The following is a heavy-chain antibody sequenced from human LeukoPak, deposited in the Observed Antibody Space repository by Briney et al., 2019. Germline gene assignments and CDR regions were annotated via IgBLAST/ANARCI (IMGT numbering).Heavy chain of an antibody. CDR3: ARGVY. J-gene: IGHJ4*02. CDR2: VSHNGPHK. V-gene: IGHV3-30-3*01. Sequence: GGSLRLSCAASGFTFSSYTMHWVRQPPGKGLEWVAFVSHNGPHKYPPHSVKGRFTISRHDSKNTDYWEISRLRADDTALYYGARGVYWREG. CDR1: GFTFSSYT.